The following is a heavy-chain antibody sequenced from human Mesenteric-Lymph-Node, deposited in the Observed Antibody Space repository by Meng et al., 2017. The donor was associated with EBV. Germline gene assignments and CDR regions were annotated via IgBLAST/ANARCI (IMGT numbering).Heavy chain of an antibody. Sequence: GGGLVTLGGSLSRSCSASGVTFRDYSMSWLHQSRAKVLEWIAYSSTRGTTKLYAHSVKGRLTISRDNAKNSLFLQINSLQVDDTAVYYCVRGYSSGWFDPWGQGTLVTVSS. D-gene: IGHD6-19*01. J-gene: IGHJ5*02. CDR2: SSTRGTTK. CDR3: VRGYSSGWFDP. V-gene: IGHV3-11*01. CDR1: GVTFRDYS.